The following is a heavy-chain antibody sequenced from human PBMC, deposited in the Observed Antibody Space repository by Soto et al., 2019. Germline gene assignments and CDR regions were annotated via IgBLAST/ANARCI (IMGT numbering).Heavy chain of an antibody. J-gene: IGHJ3*01. D-gene: IGHD1-7*01. Sequence: QVQLVQSGTAVKTPGASVKVSCHASGYTFTNYGINWVRQAPGQGLEWMAWISAYNGKTHHAPFVPDRVTLTTVTSTRTAYMELPSLTSDDTAVYYCARGGWNYGPGPFDSWGQGTMVTVSS. CDR2: ISAYNGKT. V-gene: IGHV1-18*04. CDR3: ARGGWNYGPGPFDS. CDR1: GYTFTNYG.